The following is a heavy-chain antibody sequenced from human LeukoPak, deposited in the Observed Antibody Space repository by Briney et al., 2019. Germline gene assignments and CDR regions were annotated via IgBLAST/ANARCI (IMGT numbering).Heavy chain of an antibody. CDR3: ARDRPGDV. V-gene: IGHV3-64*01. J-gene: IGHJ6*04. Sequence: GGPLRLSCAASGFTFSSYEMHWVRQAPGKGLEYVSAISSNGDSTYYANFVKSRFIISRDNSKNTLYLQMGSLRPEDMAVYYCARDRPGDVWGEGTTVTVSS. CDR2: ISSNGDST. CDR1: GFTFSSYE.